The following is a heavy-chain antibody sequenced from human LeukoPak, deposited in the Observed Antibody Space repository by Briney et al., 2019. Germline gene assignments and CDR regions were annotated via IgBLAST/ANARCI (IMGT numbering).Heavy chain of an antibody. CDR1: GFTVSMHW. CDR3: ARWGGGFDY. CDR2: IKQEGSAK. J-gene: IGHJ4*02. V-gene: IGHV3-7*04. D-gene: IGHD3-16*01. Sequence: TGGSLRLFCAAAGFTVSMHWMSSVRQAPGNGRGWLVNIKQEGSAKYYGDSVEGRFNISRDNAKNSLYLQMNSLRAEDTAVYYCARWGGGFDYWGQGTLVTVSS.